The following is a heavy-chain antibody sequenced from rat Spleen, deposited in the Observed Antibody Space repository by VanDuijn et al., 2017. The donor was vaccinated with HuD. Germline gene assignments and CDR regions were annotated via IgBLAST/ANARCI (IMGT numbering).Heavy chain of an antibody. CDR3: ARQNYPGITFDY. CDR1: GFTFSAYY. D-gene: IGHD1-4*01. CDR2: ISYDGSST. J-gene: IGHJ2*01. V-gene: IGHV5-7*01. Sequence: EVQLVESGGGLVQPGRSLKLSCAASGFTFSAYYMAWVRQAPTKGLEWVATISYDGSSTYYRDSVKGRFTISRDNAKSTLYLQMDSLRSEDTATYYCARQNYPGITFDYWGQGVMVTVSS.